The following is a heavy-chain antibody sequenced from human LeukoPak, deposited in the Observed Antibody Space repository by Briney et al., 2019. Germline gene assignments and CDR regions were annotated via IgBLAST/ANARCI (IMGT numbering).Heavy chain of an antibody. Sequence: EWMGWMNPNSGNTGYAQKFQGRVTMTRNTSISTAYMELSSLRSEDTAVYYCATKRHSSSWYGNHNWFDPWGQGTLVTVSS. D-gene: IGHD6-13*01. J-gene: IGHJ5*02. CDR3: ATKRHSSSWYGNHNWFDP. CDR2: MNPNSGNT. V-gene: IGHV1-8*01.